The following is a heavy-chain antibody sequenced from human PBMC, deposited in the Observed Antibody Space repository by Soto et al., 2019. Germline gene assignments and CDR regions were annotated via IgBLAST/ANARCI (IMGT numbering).Heavy chain of an antibody. CDR2: IGTAGDT. D-gene: IGHD4-17*01. CDR1: GFTFSSYD. V-gene: IGHV3-13*01. J-gene: IGHJ4*02. Sequence: GGSLRLSCAASGFTFSSYDMHWVRQATGKGLEWVSAIGTAGDTYYPGSVKGRFTISRENAKNSLYLQMNSLRAGDTAVYYCARGTTVTTIDYWGQGTLVTVSS. CDR3: ARGTTVTTIDY.